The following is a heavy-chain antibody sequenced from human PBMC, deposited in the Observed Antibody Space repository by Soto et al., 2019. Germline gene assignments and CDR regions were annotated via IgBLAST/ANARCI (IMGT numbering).Heavy chain of an antibody. CDR2: ISSSGYI. CDR3: ARDCSGGSCYPGMDV. J-gene: IGHJ6*02. D-gene: IGHD2-15*01. CDR1: GFNFNSYT. Sequence: EVQLVESGGGLVKSGGSLRLSCAASGFNFNSYTINWVRQAPGKRLEWLSSISSSGYIFSTDSVRGRFTISRDNAKNSGYLQINSLRAEDTAVYFCARDCSGGSCYPGMDVWGQGTTVTVSS. V-gene: IGHV3-21*01.